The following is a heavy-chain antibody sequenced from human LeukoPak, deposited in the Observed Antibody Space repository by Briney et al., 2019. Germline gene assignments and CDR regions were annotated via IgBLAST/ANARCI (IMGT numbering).Heavy chain of an antibody. CDR3: ARGGGYCSSTSCYPNWCDP. D-gene: IGHD2-2*01. Sequence: GGSLRLSCAASGFTFSNYAMHWVRQAPGKGLEWVAIISYDGSNKYYADSVKGRFTISRDNSKNTLYLQMNSLRAEDTAVYYCARGGGYCSSTSCYPNWCDPWGQGTLVTVSS. V-gene: IGHV3-30*04. CDR2: ISYDGSNK. J-gene: IGHJ5*02. CDR1: GFTFSNYA.